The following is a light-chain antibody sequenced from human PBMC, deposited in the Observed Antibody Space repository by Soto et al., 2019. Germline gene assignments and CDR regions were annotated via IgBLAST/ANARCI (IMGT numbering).Light chain of an antibody. J-gene: IGLJ1*01. CDR1: SSVIGGYNY. Sequence: QSALTQPRSVSGSPGQSVTISCTGNSSVIGGYNYVSWYQQHPGKAPKLMIYTVTKRPSGVPDRFSGSKSDNTAYLTISGLQADDEADYYCCSYAGSSSYVFGTGTKVTVL. V-gene: IGLV2-11*01. CDR3: CSYAGSSSYV. CDR2: TVT.